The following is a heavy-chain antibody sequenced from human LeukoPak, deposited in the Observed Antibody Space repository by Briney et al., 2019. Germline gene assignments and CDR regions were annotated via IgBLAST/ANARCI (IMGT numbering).Heavy chain of an antibody. D-gene: IGHD2-2*01. CDR3: ALERSIVVPRGNWFDP. J-gene: IGHJ5*02. CDR2: INHSGST. V-gene: IGHV4-34*01. CDR1: GGSFSGYY. Sequence: SETLSLTRAVYGGSFSGYYWSWIRQPPGKGLEWIGEINHSGSTNYNPSLKSRVTISVDTSKNQFSLKLSSVTAADTAVYYCALERSIVVPRGNWFDPWGQGTLVTVSS.